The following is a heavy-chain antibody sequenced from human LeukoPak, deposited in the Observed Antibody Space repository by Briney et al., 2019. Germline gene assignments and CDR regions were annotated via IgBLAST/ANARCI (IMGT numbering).Heavy chain of an antibody. CDR2: INPNSGGT. Sequence: GASVKVSCKASGYTFTGYYMHWVRQAPGQGLEWMGWINPNSGGTNYAQKFQGRVTMTRDTSISTAYMELSRLRSDDTAVYYCARSGGGQQLEQDDWGQGTLVTVSS. D-gene: IGHD6-13*01. J-gene: IGHJ4*02. V-gene: IGHV1-2*02. CDR1: GYTFTGYY. CDR3: ARSGGGQQLEQDD.